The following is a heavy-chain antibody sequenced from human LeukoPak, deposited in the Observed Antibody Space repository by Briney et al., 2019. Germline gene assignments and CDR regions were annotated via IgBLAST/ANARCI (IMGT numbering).Heavy chain of an antibody. Sequence: KPSETLSLTCTVSGGSISSYYWSWTRQPPGKGLEWIGYIYYSGSTNYNPSLKSRVTISVDTSKNQFSLKLSSVTAADTAVYYCARRPGKSSGFDYWGQGTLVTVSS. CDR3: ARRPGKSSGFDY. D-gene: IGHD3-16*02. V-gene: IGHV4-59*08. J-gene: IGHJ4*02. CDR1: GGSISSYY. CDR2: IYYSGST.